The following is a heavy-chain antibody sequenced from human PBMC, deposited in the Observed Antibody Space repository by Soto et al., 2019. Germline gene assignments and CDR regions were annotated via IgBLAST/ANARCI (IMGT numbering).Heavy chain of an antibody. D-gene: IGHD3-10*01. V-gene: IGHV1-69*01. CDR1: GGIFNNSA. CDR2: ISPNFGRA. J-gene: IGHJ4*02. CDR3: ARDEGIRGFDS. Sequence: QVQLVQSGAEVKKPGSSVKVSCKASGGIFNNSAISWVRQAPGQGLEWMGGISPNFGRADYAQKFQHRVTIIADESTSTAYMELSSLRSEDTAVYYCARDEGIRGFDSWGQGTLVTVSS.